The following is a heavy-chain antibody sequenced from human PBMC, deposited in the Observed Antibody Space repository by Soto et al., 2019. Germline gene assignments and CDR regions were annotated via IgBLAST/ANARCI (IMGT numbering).Heavy chain of an antibody. Sequence: SETLSLTCTVSGDSISSSNYYWDWIRRPPGKGLEWIGSIYYSGSTYYNPSLKGRVTISVDTSKNQFSLKLSSVTAADAALYYCARHFLIRTTMGRGVIRAPDYMDVWGKGTTVTVSS. V-gene: IGHV4-39*01. CDR2: IYYSGST. J-gene: IGHJ6*03. CDR1: GDSISSSNYY. CDR3: ARHFLIRTTMGRGVIRAPDYMDV. D-gene: IGHD3-10*01.